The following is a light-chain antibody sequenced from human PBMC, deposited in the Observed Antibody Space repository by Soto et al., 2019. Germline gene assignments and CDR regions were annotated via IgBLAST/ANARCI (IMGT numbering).Light chain of an antibody. J-gene: IGKJ5*01. V-gene: IGKV1-39*01. CDR3: QRSYSTPHT. CDR2: DAS. Sequence: DNPLTQSPSSLSASVGDRVTITCRARHSINDWLAWYQQKPGKAPKLLIYDASSLESGVPSRFSGGGSGTDFTLTISSLQPEDFATYYCQRSYSTPHTFGQGTRLEIK. CDR1: HSINDW.